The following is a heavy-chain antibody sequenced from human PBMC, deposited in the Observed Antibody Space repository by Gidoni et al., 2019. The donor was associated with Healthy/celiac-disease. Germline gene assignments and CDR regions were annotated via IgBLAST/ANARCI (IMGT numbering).Heavy chain of an antibody. CDR3: AKERIAAAGPDY. V-gene: IGHV3-23*01. Sequence: EVQLLESGGGLVQPGGSLRLSCAASGFTFSSYAMSWVRQAPGKGLEWGSAISGSGGITYYADSVRGRFTISRDTSKNTLYVQMNSLRAEDTAVYYCAKERIAAAGPDYWGQGTLVTVSS. CDR2: ISGSGGIT. D-gene: IGHD6-13*01. CDR1: GFTFSSYA. J-gene: IGHJ4*02.